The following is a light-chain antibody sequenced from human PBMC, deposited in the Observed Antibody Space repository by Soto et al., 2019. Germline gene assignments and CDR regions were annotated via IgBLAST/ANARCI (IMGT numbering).Light chain of an antibody. CDR3: QQYGTSPLT. J-gene: IGKJ4*01. V-gene: IGKV3-20*01. Sequence: EIVLTQSPGTLSLSPGERATLSCRASQSVSDSYLAWYQQKPGQAPRLLIDGASSRATGIPDRFSGSGSGTDFTLTISRLEPEDFAVYYCQQYGTSPLTFGGGTKVESK. CDR2: GAS. CDR1: QSVSDSY.